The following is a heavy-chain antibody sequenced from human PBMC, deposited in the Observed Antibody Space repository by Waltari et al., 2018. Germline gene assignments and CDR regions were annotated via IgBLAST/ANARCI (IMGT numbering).Heavy chain of an antibody. CDR2: INPNRGGT. CDR1: GYTFTGYY. J-gene: IGHJ3*02. V-gene: IGHV1-2*02. CDR3: ASLISITMIVPHAFDI. D-gene: IGHD3-22*01. Sequence: QVQLVQSGAEVKKPGASVKVSCKASGYTFTGYYMHWVRQAPGQGLEWMGWINPNRGGTNYAQKFQGRVTMTRDTSISTAYMELSRLRSDDTAVYYCASLISITMIVPHAFDIWGQGTMVTVSS.